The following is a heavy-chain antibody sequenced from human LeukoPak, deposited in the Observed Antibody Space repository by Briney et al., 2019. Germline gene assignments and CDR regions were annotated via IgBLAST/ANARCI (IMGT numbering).Heavy chain of an antibody. J-gene: IGHJ4*02. Sequence: ASVKVSCKASGYTFSGYYLHWVRQAPGQGLEWMGWINPKSGGTNYAQKFQGRVTMTRDTSIITAYMELSRLRSDDTAVYYCARGLRVPPAFDYWGQGTLVTVSS. V-gene: IGHV1-2*02. CDR3: ARGLRVPPAFDY. D-gene: IGHD2-2*01. CDR1: GYTFSGYY. CDR2: INPKSGGT.